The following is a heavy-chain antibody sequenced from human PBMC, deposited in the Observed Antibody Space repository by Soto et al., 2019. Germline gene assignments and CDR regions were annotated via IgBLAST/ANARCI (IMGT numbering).Heavy chain of an antibody. CDR1: VYTFTGYY. D-gene: IGHD3-9*01. CDR3: ARGDILTGYYILYFDY. V-gene: IGHV1-2*04. Sequence: ASVKVSCKASVYTFTGYYMHWVRQAPGQELDWMGWINLNSGGTNYAQKFQGWVTMTRDTSIITAFMELGRLRSDDTAVYYCARGDILTGYYILYFDYWGQGTLVTVSS. J-gene: IGHJ4*02. CDR2: INLNSGGT.